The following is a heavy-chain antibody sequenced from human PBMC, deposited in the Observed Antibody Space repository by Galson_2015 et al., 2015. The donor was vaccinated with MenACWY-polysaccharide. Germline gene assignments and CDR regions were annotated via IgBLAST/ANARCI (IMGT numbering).Heavy chain of an antibody. D-gene: IGHD6-13*01. CDR2: IQYDGTNK. V-gene: IGHV3-33*01. Sequence: SLRLSCAASGIRFSGSGMHWVRQAPGKELEWVAVIQYDGTNKVYADSVKGRFTISRDNSKNTLYLEMNSLRAEDTAVYYCAREGSRIVFHAFDTWGQGTTVTVSS. CDR1: GIRFSGSG. J-gene: IGHJ3*02. CDR3: AREGSRIVFHAFDT.